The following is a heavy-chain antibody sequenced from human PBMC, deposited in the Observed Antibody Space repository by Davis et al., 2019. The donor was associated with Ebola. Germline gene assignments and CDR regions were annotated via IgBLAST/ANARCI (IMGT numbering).Heavy chain of an antibody. CDR1: GFTFSNYW. D-gene: IGHD5-24*01. J-gene: IGHJ4*02. CDR3: LAATTTSAY. CDR2: IKPDGSEI. V-gene: IGHV3-7*03. Sequence: GESLKISCAASGFTFSNYWMNWVRQAPGKGLEWVANIKPDGSEIRYVDSVKGRFTVSRDNAENSLSLQMNSLRADDTAVYYCLAATTTSAYWGQGTLVTVPS.